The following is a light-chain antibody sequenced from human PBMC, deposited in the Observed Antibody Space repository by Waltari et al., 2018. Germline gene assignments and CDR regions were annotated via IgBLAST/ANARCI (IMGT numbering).Light chain of an antibody. J-gene: IGLJ3*02. CDR1: VSAVGGYNL. Sequence: QSALTQPASVSGYPGQWSTISCTGTVSAVGGYNLVSLYQQHPGKAPKLIIYEVNQRPSVVSNRFSASKSGNTASLTISGLQAEDESDFYCSSYAGSGTSVFGGGTKLTVL. V-gene: IGLV2-23*02. CDR3: SSYAGSGTSV. CDR2: EVN.